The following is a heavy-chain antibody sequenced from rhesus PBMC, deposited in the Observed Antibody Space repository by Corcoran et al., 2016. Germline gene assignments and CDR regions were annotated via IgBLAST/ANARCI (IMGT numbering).Heavy chain of an antibody. D-gene: IGHD3-34*01. CDR1: GFTFSDYY. J-gene: IGHJ4*01. CDR3: TRLGPLGYYFDY. CDR2: ICSASSYI. Sequence: EVQLVESGGGLVQPGGSLRLSCAASGFTFSDYYMSWVRQAPGKGLEWVSSICSASSYIYYANSVKGRFTISRDNAKNSLSLQMNSLKTEDTAVYYCTRLGPLGYYFDYWGQGVLVTVSS. V-gene: IGHV3S16*01.